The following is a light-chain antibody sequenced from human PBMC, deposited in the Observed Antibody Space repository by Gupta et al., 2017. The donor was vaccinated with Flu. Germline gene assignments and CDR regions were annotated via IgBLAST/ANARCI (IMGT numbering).Light chain of an antibody. CDR3: QAGDSSTV. V-gene: IGLV3-1*01. Sequence: SSPLPQPPSVSVSPGQTASFTCSVDTLEHNSVCWYPQKPGQSPVLVISQDNKRPAGIPEGFSGSSSVNTATLTLSETQAMDEDDYYGQAGDSSTVFGGGTKLTVL. CDR1: TLEHNS. CDR2: QDN. J-gene: IGLJ3*02.